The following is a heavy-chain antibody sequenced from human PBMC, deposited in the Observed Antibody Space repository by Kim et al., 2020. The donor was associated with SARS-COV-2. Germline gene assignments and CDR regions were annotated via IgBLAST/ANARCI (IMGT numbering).Heavy chain of an antibody. CDR2: IYYSGST. CDR1: GGSISSYY. V-gene: IGHV4-59*08. CDR3: AGHETAVAENWFDP. D-gene: IGHD6-19*01. Sequence: SETLSLTCTVSGGSISSYYWSWIRQPPGKGLEWIGYIYYSGSTNYNPSLKSRVTISVDTSKNQFSLKLSSVTAADTAVYYCAGHETAVAENWFDPWGQGTLVTVSS. J-gene: IGHJ5*02.